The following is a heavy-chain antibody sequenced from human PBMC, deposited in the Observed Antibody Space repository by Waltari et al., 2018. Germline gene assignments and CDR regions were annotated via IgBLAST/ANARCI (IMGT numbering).Heavy chain of an antibody. J-gene: IGHJ4*02. D-gene: IGHD2-21*01. CDR2: MNPKDDNT. Sequence: QVQLVQSGAEVRTPGASVKVSCKASGYIFTNYDIRWVRQAPGQGLEWMGWMNPKDDNTGYARKFQGRVTFTRDTSISTAYMELSGLKSDDTAVYYCARSMQDIVAPFDYWGQGTRVTVSS. V-gene: IGHV1-8*03. CDR1: GYIFTNYD. CDR3: ARSMQDIVAPFDY.